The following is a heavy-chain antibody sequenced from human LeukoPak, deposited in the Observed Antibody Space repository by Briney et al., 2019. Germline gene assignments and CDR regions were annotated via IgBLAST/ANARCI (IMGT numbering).Heavy chain of an antibody. Sequence: GGSLRLSCAASGFTFSSYIMNWVRQAPGKGLGWVSSISSSSSYIYYADSVKGRFTISRDNAKNSLYLQMNSLRAEDTAVYYYARVMSGIAVAGAPFDLWGRGALVTVSS. CDR2: ISSSSSYI. D-gene: IGHD6-19*01. CDR3: ARVMSGIAVAGAPFDL. V-gene: IGHV3-21*01. CDR1: GFTFSSYI. J-gene: IGHJ2*01.